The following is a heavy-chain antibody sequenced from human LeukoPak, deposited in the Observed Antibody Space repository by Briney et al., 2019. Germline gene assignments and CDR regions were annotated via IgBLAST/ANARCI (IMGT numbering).Heavy chain of an antibody. V-gene: IGHV3-74*03. D-gene: IGHD1-7*01. J-gene: IGHJ4*02. CDR3: ARGGGTTGGDY. CDR2: LDADGSSA. CDR1: GFTFSSYW. Sequence: PGGSLRLSCAASGFTFSSYWMHWVRQAPGKGLVWVPRLDADGSSATDADFVKGRFTISRDNAKNTLYLQLNSLRAEDTAVYYCARGGGTTGGDYWGQGTLVTVSS.